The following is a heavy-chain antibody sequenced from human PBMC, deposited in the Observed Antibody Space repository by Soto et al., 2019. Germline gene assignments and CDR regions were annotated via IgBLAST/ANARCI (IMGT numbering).Heavy chain of an antibody. CDR1: DDSTRSRYW. D-gene: IGHD2-8*01. CDR3: AGESPHAMVYELYFDY. V-gene: IGHV4-4*02. Sequence: SETLSLTCGVFDDSTRSRYWWTWLRRPPGRGLEWIGEVNQSGTSNYNPSLKSRVSISIDNSKNHFSLTMTSVTAADTAVYYCAGESPHAMVYELYFDYWGQGTLVTVSS. CDR2: VNQSGTS. J-gene: IGHJ4*02.